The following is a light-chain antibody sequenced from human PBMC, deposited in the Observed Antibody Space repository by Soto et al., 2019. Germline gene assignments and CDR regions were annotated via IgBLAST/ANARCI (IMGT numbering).Light chain of an antibody. V-gene: IGKV1-5*03. J-gene: IGKJ1*01. Sequence: DIQMTQSPSTLSASVGDIVTITCRASQSISSWLAWYQQKPGKAPKLLIYKASSLESGVPSRFSGSGSGTEFTLTISSLQPDDFATYYCQQYNRPCTFGQGTKVDIK. CDR2: KAS. CDR1: QSISSW. CDR3: QQYNRPCT.